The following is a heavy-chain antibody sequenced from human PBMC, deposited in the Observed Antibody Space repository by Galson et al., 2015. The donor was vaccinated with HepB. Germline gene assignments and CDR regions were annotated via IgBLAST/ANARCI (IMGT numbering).Heavy chain of an antibody. CDR1: GGTFSSYT. V-gene: IGHV1-18*01. CDR2: ISAYNGNT. J-gene: IGHJ4*02. CDR3: AITLGPSRIQLNVHFDY. Sequence: SVKVSCKASGGTFSSYTISWVRQAPRQGLEWMGRISAYNGNTNYAQKLQGRVTMTTDTSTSTAYMELRSLRSDDTAVYYCAITLGPSRIQLNVHFDYWGQGTLFTVSS. D-gene: IGHD5-18*01.